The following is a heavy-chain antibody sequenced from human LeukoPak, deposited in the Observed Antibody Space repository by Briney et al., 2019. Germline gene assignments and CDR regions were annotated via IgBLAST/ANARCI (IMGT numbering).Heavy chain of an antibody. Sequence: PGGSLRLSCAASGFTFSNAWMNWVRQAPGKGLEWVGRIKSKTDGGTTDYAAPVKGRFTISRDDSKNTLYLQMNSLNTEDTAVYYCTTDFFTVTYYINDYWGQGTLVTISS. CDR2: IKSKTDGGTT. V-gene: IGHV3-15*07. D-gene: IGHD4-17*01. CDR3: TTDFFTVTYYINDY. J-gene: IGHJ4*02. CDR1: GFTFSNAW.